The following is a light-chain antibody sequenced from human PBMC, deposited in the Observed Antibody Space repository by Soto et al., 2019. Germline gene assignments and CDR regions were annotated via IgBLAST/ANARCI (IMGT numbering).Light chain of an antibody. CDR2: GAS. CDR3: QKYETSPYT. V-gene: IGKV3-20*01. CDR1: QTVIKNY. J-gene: IGKJ2*01. Sequence: ESVLTQSPGTLSLSPGERATLSCRASQTVIKNYLAWYQRKPGQAPRLLIYGASNRATGIPDRFSGGGSGTDFTLTISRLEPEDSALYYCQKYETSPYTFGQGTKLEI.